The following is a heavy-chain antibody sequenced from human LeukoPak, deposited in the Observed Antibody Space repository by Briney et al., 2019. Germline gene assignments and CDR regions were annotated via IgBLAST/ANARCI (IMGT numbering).Heavy chain of an antibody. V-gene: IGHV4-59*01. D-gene: IGHD1-26*01. CDR1: GGSISIYY. Sequence: SETLSLTCTVSGGSISIYYWCWIPQPPGEGLWWIGYIYYSGSTNYNPSLKSRVTISVDTSKNQFSLELSSVTAADTAVYYCARDSLGGSYFDYWGQGTLVTVSS. CDR2: IYYSGST. CDR3: ARDSLGGSYFDY. J-gene: IGHJ4*02.